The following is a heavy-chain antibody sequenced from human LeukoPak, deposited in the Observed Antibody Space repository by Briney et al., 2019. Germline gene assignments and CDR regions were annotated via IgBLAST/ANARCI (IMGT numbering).Heavy chain of an antibody. D-gene: IGHD6-19*01. CDR1: GGSFSRHY. J-gene: IGHJ4*02. V-gene: IGHV4-59*11. CDR3: ARAPAGYSSGWFEMYYFDY. CDR2: IYYSGST. Sequence: SETLSLTCAVSGGSFSRHYWNWIRHSPGKGLEWIGYIYYSGSTNHNPSLKGRVTVSVETSKNQFSPKLSSVTAADTAVYYCARAPAGYSSGWFEMYYFDYWGQGALVTVSS.